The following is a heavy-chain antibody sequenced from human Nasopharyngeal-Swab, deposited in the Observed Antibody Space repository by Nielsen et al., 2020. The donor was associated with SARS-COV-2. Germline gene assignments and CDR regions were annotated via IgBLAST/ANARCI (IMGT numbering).Heavy chain of an antibody. CDR2: IDPSDSYT. V-gene: IGHV5-10-1*01. CDR3: ARLPYSSTSYYALDS. D-gene: IGHD2-2*01. Sequence: VRQMPGKGLQWMGRIDPSDSYTKYSPSFEGHVTFAADKSIGTVYLQWSSLRASDTAMYYCARLPYSSTSYYALDSWGQGTRVTVSS. J-gene: IGHJ5*01.